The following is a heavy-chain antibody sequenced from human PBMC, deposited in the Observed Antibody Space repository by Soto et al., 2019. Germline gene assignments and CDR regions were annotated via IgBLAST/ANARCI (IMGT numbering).Heavy chain of an antibody. CDR3: ARELRDVDWYFDL. Sequence: EVQLVESGGGLVKPGGSLRLSCAASGFTFSSYSMNWVRQAPGKGLEWVSSISSSSSYIYYEDSVKGRFTISRENAKNSLDLQMNSLRAEDTAVYYCARELRDVDWYFDLWGRGTLVTVSS. CDR1: GFTFSSYS. V-gene: IGHV3-21*01. CDR2: ISSSSSYI. J-gene: IGHJ2*01. D-gene: IGHD2-8*01.